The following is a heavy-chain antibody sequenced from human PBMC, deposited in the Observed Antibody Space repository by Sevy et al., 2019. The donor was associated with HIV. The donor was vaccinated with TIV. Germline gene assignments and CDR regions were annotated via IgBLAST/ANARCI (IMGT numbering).Heavy chain of an antibody. Sequence: GGSLRLSCAASNLTFEDYAMHWVRRAPGKGLEWVSGISWNGPDIGFAGSVKGRFTISRDNAKSSVYLQINSLTPEDTGVYYCAKGQQLITQSGSYFYYGMNVWGQGTTVTVSS. CDR3: AKGQQLITQSGSYFYYGMNV. J-gene: IGHJ6*02. V-gene: IGHV3-9*01. CDR2: ISWNGPDI. CDR1: NLTFEDYA. D-gene: IGHD6-13*01.